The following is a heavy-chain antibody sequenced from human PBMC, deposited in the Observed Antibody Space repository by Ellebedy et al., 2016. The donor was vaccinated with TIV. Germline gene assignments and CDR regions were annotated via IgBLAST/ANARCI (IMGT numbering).Heavy chain of an antibody. V-gene: IGHV1-18*04. J-gene: IGHJ3*02. Sequence: AASVKVSCKASGYTFTSYGISWVRQAPGQGLEWMGWISAYNGNTNYAQKLQGRVTMTTDTSTSTAYMELRSLRSDDTAVYYCARVLSNPASPAFRQVVPAATDAFDIWGQGTMVTVSS. CDR1: GYTFTSYG. CDR3: ARVLSNPASPAFRQVVPAATDAFDI. D-gene: IGHD2-2*01. CDR2: ISAYNGNT.